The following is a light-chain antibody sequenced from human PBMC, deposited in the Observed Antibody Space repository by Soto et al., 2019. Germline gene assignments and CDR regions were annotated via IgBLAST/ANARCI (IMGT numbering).Light chain of an antibody. CDR2: SNN. J-gene: IGLJ1*01. Sequence: QSVLTQPPSASGTPGQRFTISCSGSSSNIGSNTVSWYQQLPGTAPKLLIYSNNQRPSGVPDRFSGSKSGTSASLAISGLQSEDEADYYCAAWDDSLNGYVFGTGTKLTVL. CDR3: AAWDDSLNGYV. V-gene: IGLV1-44*01. CDR1: SSNIGSNT.